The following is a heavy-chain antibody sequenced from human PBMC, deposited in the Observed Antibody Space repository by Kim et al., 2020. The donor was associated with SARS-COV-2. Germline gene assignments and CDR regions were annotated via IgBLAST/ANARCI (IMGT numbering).Heavy chain of an antibody. CDR1: GFSFTSYY. Sequence: ASVKVSCKASGFSFTSYYMHWVRQAPGQGLEWIALINPTGSYAKYAQKFQGRLTVTRDTSASTDYMELSNLRSEDTAVYYCGRDNSFGEVSWWFAPWGQGTLVTVSS. V-gene: IGHV1-46*01. CDR2: INPTGSYA. D-gene: IGHD3-10*01. CDR3: GRDNSFGEVSWWFAP. J-gene: IGHJ5*02.